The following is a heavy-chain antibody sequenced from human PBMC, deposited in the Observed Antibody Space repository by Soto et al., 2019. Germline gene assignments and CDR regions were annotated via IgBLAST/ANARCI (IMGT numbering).Heavy chain of an antibody. Sequence: QVQLVQSGAEVKKPGASVKVSCKTSGYTFPNSDINWVRQATGQGLEWMGWMNPNSGNTGSTQKFQGRITMTRDTSSGTAYMELPSLRAEDTAVYYCARGWGTIDYWGQGTLVTVSS. D-gene: IGHD3-16*01. J-gene: IGHJ4*02. CDR1: GYTFPNSD. CDR3: ARGWGTIDY. CDR2: MNPNSGNT. V-gene: IGHV1-8*01.